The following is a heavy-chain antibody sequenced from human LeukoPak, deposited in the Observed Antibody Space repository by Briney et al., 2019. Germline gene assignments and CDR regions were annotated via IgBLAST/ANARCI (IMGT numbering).Heavy chain of an antibody. CDR2: INPNSGGT. V-gene: IGHV1-2*02. J-gene: IGHJ4*02. CDR3: ARLFGELSNFDY. CDR1: GYTFTGYY. Sequence: GASVKVSCKASGYTFTGYYMHWVQQAPGQGLEWMGWINPNSGGTNYAQKFQGRVTMTRDTSISTAYMELSRLRSDDTAVYYCARLFGELSNFDYWGQGTLVTVSS. D-gene: IGHD3-10*01.